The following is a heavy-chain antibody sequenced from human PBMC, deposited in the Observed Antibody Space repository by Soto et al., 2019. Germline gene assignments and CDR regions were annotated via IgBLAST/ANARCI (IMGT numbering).Heavy chain of an antibody. CDR1: GFTFSSYA. Sequence: EVQLLESGGGLVQPGGSLRLSCAASGFTFSSYAMSWVRQAPGKGLEWVSAISGSGGSTYYADSVKGRFTISRDNSKNTLYLQMNSLRAEDTAVYYCARVSRYCSGGSCYSVPYFDYWGQGTLVTVSS. J-gene: IGHJ4*02. V-gene: IGHV3-23*01. CDR2: ISGSGGST. CDR3: ARVSRYCSGGSCYSVPYFDY. D-gene: IGHD2-15*01.